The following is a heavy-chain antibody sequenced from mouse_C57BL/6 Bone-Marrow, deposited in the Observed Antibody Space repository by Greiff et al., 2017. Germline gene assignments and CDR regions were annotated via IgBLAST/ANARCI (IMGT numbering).Heavy chain of an antibody. Sequence: EVKLMESAGGLVQPGSSMKLSCKASGFTFSDYYMAWVRQVPEKGLEWVANINYDGSSTYYLDSLKSRFIISRDNAKNILYLQMSSLKSEDTATYYCARDGDRKGDYAMDYWGQGTSVTVSS. J-gene: IGHJ4*01. CDR1: GFTFSDYY. V-gene: IGHV5-16*01. CDR2: INYDGSST. CDR3: ARDGDRKGDYAMDY.